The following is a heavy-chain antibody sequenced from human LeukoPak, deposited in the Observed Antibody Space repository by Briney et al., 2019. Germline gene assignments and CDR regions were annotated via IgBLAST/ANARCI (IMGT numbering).Heavy chain of an antibody. Sequence: SETLSLTCTVSGASFSSGDQYWNWIRQSPGKGLEWIGSIHPSGMLYNNPSLESRVTISIDTSKNQFSLNLNSVTAADTAVYFCPRGLDSRKLGYWGQGTLVTVSS. D-gene: IGHD3-22*01. V-gene: IGHV4-31*03. CDR2: IHPSGML. CDR3: PRGLDSRKLGY. CDR1: GASFSSGDQY. J-gene: IGHJ4*02.